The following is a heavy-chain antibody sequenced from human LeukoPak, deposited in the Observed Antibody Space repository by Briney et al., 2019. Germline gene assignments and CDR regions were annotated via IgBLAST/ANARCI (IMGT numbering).Heavy chain of an antibody. V-gene: IGHV4-39*01. J-gene: IGHJ4*02. CDR3: ARHPLGITFGVVIVSNYFDY. Sequence: SETLSLTCTAPGGSISSSSYYWGWIRQPPGTGREWIGSIYYSGSTYYNPSLKSRVTISVDTSKNQFSLKLSSVTAADTAVYYCARHPLGITFGVVIVSNYFDYWGQGTLVTVSS. CDR1: GGSISSSSYY. CDR2: IYYSGST. D-gene: IGHD3-16*02.